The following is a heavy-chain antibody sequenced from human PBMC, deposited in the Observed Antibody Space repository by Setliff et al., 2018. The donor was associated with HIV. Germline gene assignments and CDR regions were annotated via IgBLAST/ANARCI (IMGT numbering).Heavy chain of an antibody. Sequence: SETLSLTCAVYGGSFSGYYWSWIRQPPGKGLEWIGEINHTGKTHYNPSLKSRVTISADTSKSQFSLNLSSVTAADTAVYYCARKNRGAPAPFDYWGQGTLVTVSS. CDR1: GGSFSGYY. CDR2: INHTGKT. D-gene: IGHD6-25*01. V-gene: IGHV4-34*01. J-gene: IGHJ4*02. CDR3: ARKNRGAPAPFDY.